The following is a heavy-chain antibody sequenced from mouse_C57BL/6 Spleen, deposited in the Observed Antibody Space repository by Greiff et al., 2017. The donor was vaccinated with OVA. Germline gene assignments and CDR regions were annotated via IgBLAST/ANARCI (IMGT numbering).Heavy chain of an antibody. D-gene: IGHD3-2*02. V-gene: IGHV14-2*01. CDR2: IDPEDGEN. J-gene: IGHJ3*01. CDR3: ARRDSAGPCAY. Sequence: VQLQQSGAELVKPGASVKLSCTASGFNIKDYYMHWVKQRTEQGLEWIGRIDPEDGENKYAPKFQGRATITADTSSNTAYLQLSSLTSEVTAVYYCARRDSAGPCAYWGQGTLVTVAA. CDR1: GFNIKDYY.